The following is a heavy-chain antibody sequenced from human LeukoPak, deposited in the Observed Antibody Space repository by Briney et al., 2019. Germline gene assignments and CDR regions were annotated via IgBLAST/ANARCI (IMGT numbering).Heavy chain of an antibody. D-gene: IGHD4-17*01. Sequence: PGGSLRLSCAASGSTFSSYSMNWVRQAPGKGLEWVSYISSSSSTIYYADSVKGRFTISRDNAKNSLYLQMNSLRAEDTAVYYCARDYGDYVADPLDYWGQGTLVTVSS. V-gene: IGHV3-48*01. J-gene: IGHJ4*02. CDR3: ARDYGDYVADPLDY. CDR1: GSTFSSYS. CDR2: ISSSSSTI.